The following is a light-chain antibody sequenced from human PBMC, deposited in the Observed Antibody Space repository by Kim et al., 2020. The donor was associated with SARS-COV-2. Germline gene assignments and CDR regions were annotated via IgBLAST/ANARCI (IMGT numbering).Light chain of an antibody. CDR2: DTS. CDR1: QSVSSTY. V-gene: IGKV3-20*01. CDR3: QQYGSSPWT. Sequence: PGERATLSCRTSQSVSSTYVAWYQQKPGQAPRLLIYDTSRRATGIPDRFSGSGSGTDFTLTISRLGPEDFAVYYCQQYGSSPWTFGQGTKVDIK. J-gene: IGKJ1*01.